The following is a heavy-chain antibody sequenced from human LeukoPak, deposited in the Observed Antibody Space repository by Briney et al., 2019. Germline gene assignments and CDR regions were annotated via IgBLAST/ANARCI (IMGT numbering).Heavy chain of an antibody. V-gene: IGHV3-23*01. J-gene: IGHJ4*02. CDR2: LIENGATT. CDR1: GFSFSNHA. CDR3: VKDYQVGNSPAFGDY. D-gene: IGHD1-26*01. Sequence: PGGSLRLSCAASGFSFSNHAMSWVRRAPGKGLEWVSGLIENGATTYYADSVKGRFTISRDNSRNTMYLQMNSLRVEDTAVYYCVKDYQVGNSPAFGDYWGQGTLVTISS.